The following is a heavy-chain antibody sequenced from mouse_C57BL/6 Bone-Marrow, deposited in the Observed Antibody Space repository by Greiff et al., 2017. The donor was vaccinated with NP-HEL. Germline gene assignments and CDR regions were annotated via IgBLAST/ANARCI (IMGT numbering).Heavy chain of an antibody. CDR2: IYPRSGNP. V-gene: IGHV1-81*01. J-gene: IGHJ4*01. D-gene: IGHD2-1*01. CDR3: ARYLLPLDY. CDR1: GYTFTSYG. Sequence: VNVVESGAELARPGASVKLSCKASGYTFTSYGISWVKQRTGQGLEWIGEIYPRSGNPYYNEKFKGKATLTADKSSSTAYMELRSLTSEDSAVYFCARYLLPLDYWGQGTSVTVSS.